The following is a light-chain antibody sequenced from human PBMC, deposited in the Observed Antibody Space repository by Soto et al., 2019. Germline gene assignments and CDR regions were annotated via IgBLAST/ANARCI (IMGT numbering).Light chain of an antibody. Sequence: DFQLTQSPSFLSAAVGERVTITCRASQGISSYLAWYQQKPGKAPKLLIYAASTMQSGVPSRFSGSGSGTECPLTISSLQPEDFRTDYCQQLNSYPPTFGQGTRLEIK. J-gene: IGKJ5*01. CDR3: QQLNSYPPT. CDR2: AAS. V-gene: IGKV1-9*01. CDR1: QGISSY.